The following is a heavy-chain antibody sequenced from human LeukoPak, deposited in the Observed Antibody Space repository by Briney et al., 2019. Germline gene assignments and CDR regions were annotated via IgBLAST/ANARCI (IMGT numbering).Heavy chain of an antibody. CDR2: IYYSGST. V-gene: IGHV4-59*08. CDR1: GGSISSYY. D-gene: IGHD6-13*01. Sequence: SETLSLTCTVSGGSISSYYWSWIRQPPGKGLEWIGYIYYSGSTNYNPSLKSRVTISVDTSKNQFSLKLSSVTAADTAVYYCARSKSYSSWYAFDYWGQGTLVTVSS. CDR3: ARSKSYSSWYAFDY. J-gene: IGHJ4*02.